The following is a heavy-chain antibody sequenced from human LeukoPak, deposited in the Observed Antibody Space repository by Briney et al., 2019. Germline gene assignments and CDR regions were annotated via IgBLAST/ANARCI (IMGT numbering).Heavy chain of an antibody. CDR1: GFTFNTFG. CDR2: IWPDGSNQ. Sequence: GGSLRLSCAASGFTFNTFGMHWVRRAPGKGLEWLTSIWPDGSNQYYADSVKGRLTISRDNSKSTLYLQMNSLRAEDSAVHYCAKDDKPDGNRYFDYWGQGTPVTVSS. V-gene: IGHV3-30*02. CDR3: AKDDKPDGNRYFDY. J-gene: IGHJ4*02. D-gene: IGHD1-1*01.